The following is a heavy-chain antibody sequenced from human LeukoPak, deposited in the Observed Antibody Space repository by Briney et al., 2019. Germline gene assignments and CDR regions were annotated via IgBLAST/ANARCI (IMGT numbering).Heavy chain of an antibody. CDR3: ARASQGQYYYYYMDV. V-gene: IGHV1-8*03. Sequence: ASVKVSCKASGYTSTSYDINWVRQATGQGLEWMGWMNPNSGNTGYAQKFQGRVTITRNTSISTAYMELSSLRSEDTAVYYCARASQGQYYYYYMDVWGKGTTVTVSS. CDR2: MNPNSGNT. CDR1: GYTSTSYD. J-gene: IGHJ6*03.